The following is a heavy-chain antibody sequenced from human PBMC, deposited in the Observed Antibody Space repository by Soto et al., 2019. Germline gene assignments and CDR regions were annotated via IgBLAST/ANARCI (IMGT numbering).Heavy chain of an antibody. D-gene: IGHD3-16*01. Sequence: GSLSISCAASGFTFSSYSMDWVRQAPGKGLEWVSSISSSSSYIYYADSVKGRFTISRDNAKNSLYLQMNSLRAEGTAVYYWARVWGTTGHAVDIWGQGTMGTVSS. CDR1: GFTFSSYS. V-gene: IGHV3-21*01. J-gene: IGHJ3*02. CDR3: ARVWGTTGHAVDI. CDR2: ISSSSSYI.